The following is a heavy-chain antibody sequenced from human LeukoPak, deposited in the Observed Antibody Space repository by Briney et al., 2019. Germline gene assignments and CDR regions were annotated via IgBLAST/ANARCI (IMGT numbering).Heavy chain of an antibody. CDR3: AKDPRRYSRTGGYFDY. CDR1: GFTFSNYG. Sequence: GGSLRLSCAASGFTFSNYGMHWVRQALGKGLEWVAFISYDGSYKYYADSVKGRFTISRDNSKNTLYLQMNSLRAEDTAVYYCAKDPRRYSRTGGYFDYWGQGTLVTVSS. CDR2: ISYDGSYK. J-gene: IGHJ4*02. V-gene: IGHV3-30*18. D-gene: IGHD6-13*01.